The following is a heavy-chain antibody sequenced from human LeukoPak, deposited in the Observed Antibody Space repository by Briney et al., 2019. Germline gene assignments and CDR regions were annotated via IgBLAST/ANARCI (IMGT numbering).Heavy chain of an antibody. CDR1: GGSLSSYY. J-gene: IGHJ5*02. V-gene: IGHV4-59*01. CDR3: ARGARRFDP. Sequence: SETLSLTCTVSGGSLSSYYWSWIRQPPGKGLEWIGYIYYSGSTNYNPSLKSRVTISVDTSKNQFSLKLSSVTAADTAVYYCARGARRFDPWGQGTLVTVSS. CDR2: IYYSGST.